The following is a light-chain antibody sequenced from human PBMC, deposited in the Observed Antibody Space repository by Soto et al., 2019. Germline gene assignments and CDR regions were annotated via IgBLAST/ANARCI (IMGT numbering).Light chain of an antibody. CDR3: QSYDSDSQGV. V-gene: IGLV6-57*02. CDR1: GGSIASNY. Sequence: NFMLTQPHSVSDSPGKTVTISCTGSGGSIASNYVQWYQQRPGSAPTIVIFEDNQRPSGVPDRFSGSIDTSSNSASLTISGLNTEDEADYYCQSYDSDSQGVFGGGTKLTVL. J-gene: IGLJ3*02. CDR2: EDN.